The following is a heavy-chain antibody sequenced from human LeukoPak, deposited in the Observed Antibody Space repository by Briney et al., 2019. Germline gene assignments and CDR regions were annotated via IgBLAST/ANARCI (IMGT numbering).Heavy chain of an antibody. CDR3: SSGRDIAVAGPGGYFDY. CDR2: MSPGGGNI. Sequence: PGGSLRLSCAVSGFSFSDYHMNWIRQAPGKGLEWISYMSPGGGNIYFADSVKGRFTLSRDNAKHSLDLQMNSLTAEDTAVYYCSSGRDIAVAGPGGYFDYWGQGTLVTVSS. V-gene: IGHV3-11*01. D-gene: IGHD6-19*01. CDR1: GFSFSDYH. J-gene: IGHJ4*02.